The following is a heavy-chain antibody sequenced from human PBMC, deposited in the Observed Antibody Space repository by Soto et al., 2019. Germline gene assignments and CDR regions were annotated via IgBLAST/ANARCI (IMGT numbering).Heavy chain of an antibody. V-gene: IGHV1-69*01. CDR2: IIPIFGTA. CDR3: ARDRGPSSGYYPYWFDP. J-gene: IGHJ5*02. CDR1: GGTFSSYA. D-gene: IGHD3-22*01. Sequence: SVKVSFKAPGGTFSSYAISWVRQAPGQGLEWMGEIIPIFGTANYAQKFQGRVTITADESTSTAYMELSSLRSEEPAVYYCARDRGPSSGYYPYWFDPWGQGTLVTVSS.